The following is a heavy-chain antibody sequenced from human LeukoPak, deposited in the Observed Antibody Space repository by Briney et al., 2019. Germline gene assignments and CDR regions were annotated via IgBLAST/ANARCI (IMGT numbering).Heavy chain of an antibody. J-gene: IGHJ4*02. CDR2: IYYSGST. CDR3: ARGWTHYDILTGPPLGYYFDY. Sequence: SETLSLTCTVSGGSISSYYWSWIRQPPGKGLEWIGYIYYSGSTNYNPSLKSRVTISVDTSKNQFSLKLSSVTAADTAVYYCARGWTHYDILTGPPLGYYFDYWGQGTLVTVSS. D-gene: IGHD3-9*01. V-gene: IGHV4-59*12. CDR1: GGSISSYY.